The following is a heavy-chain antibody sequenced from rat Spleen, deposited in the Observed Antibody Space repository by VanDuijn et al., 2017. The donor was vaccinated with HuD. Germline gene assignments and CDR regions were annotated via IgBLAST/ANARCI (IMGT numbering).Heavy chain of an antibody. Sequence: EVQLVESGGGLVQSGRSLKLSCVASGFTFNNYWMTWIRQAPGKGLEWVASITNAAGKVYYPDSVKGRFTISRDTAQNTLYLQMNSPRSEDTATYYCARHSSTYYVMDAWGQGTSVTVSS. V-gene: IGHV5-31*01. CDR2: ITNAAGKV. CDR3: ARHSSTYYVMDA. D-gene: IGHD1-2*01. CDR1: GFTFNNYW. J-gene: IGHJ4*01.